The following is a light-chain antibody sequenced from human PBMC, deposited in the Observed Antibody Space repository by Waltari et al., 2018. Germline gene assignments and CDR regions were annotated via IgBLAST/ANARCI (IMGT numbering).Light chain of an antibody. CDR1: NIGTYS. CDR3: HVWHPHVGPGV. J-gene: IGLJ1*01. CDR2: YDR. Sequence: SYVVTQPPSVSVAPGETATITCGGDNIGTYSVHWYQQKAGQAPVLVIFYDRDRPAGSPDRFAGSNSGNTDTLTISRVEAGDEARYYCHVWHPHVGPGVFGTGTEVTVL. V-gene: IGLV3-21*04.